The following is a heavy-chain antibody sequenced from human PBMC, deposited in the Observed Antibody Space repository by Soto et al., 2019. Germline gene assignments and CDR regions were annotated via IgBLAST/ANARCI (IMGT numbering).Heavy chain of an antibody. Sequence: XGSLILSCAASGFTFSSYWMSWVRQAPGKGLEWVANIKQDGSEKYYVDSVKGRFTISRDNAKNSLYLQMNSLRAEDTAVYYCARVMEDTAMVSPDDAFEIWGQGSMVTVSS. D-gene: IGHD5-18*01. V-gene: IGHV3-7*01. CDR1: GFTFSSYW. CDR2: IKQDGSEK. CDR3: ARVMEDTAMVSPDDAFEI. J-gene: IGHJ3*02.